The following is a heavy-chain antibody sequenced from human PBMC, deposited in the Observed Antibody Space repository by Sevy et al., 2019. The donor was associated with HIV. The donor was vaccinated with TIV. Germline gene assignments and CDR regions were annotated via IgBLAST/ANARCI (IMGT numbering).Heavy chain of an antibody. V-gene: IGHV3-23*01. Sequence: GGCLRLSCAASGFTFSSYAMSWVRRAPGKGLEWVSDVSASGRGTNYADAVKGRFTISRDNSKNTLYLQMNSLRAEDTAIYYCAKSTAVVTDAFDVWGQGTVVTVSS. CDR1: GFTFSSYA. CDR3: AKSTAVVTDAFDV. J-gene: IGHJ3*01. CDR2: VSASGRGT. D-gene: IGHD4-17*01.